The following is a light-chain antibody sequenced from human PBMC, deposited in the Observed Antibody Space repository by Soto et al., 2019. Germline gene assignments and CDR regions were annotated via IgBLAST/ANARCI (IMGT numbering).Light chain of an antibody. Sequence: QSALTQPASVSGSPGQSITISCTGTSSDDGGFRYVSWYQQHPGKAPKLIIYEVNNRPSGVSSRFSGSKSGNTASLTISGLQADDESHYYCISYTSTSTPYVFGTGTKVTVL. CDR2: EVN. CDR3: ISYTSTSTPYV. CDR1: SSDDGGFRY. V-gene: IGLV2-14*01. J-gene: IGLJ1*01.